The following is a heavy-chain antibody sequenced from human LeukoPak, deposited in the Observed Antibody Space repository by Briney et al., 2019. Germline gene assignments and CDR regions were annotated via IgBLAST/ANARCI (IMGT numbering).Heavy chain of an antibody. CDR2: IYYSGST. D-gene: IGHD3-22*01. CDR3: ARQANYYESSGYYSDSNYYFDY. Sequence: SETLSLTCAVYGGSFSGYYWSWIRQPPGKGLEWVGSIYYSGSTYYNPSLKSRVTISIDTSKNQFSLKLSSVTAADTAVYYCARQANYYESSGYYSDSNYYFDYWGQGTLVTVSS. V-gene: IGHV4-34*01. CDR1: GGSFSGYY. J-gene: IGHJ4*02.